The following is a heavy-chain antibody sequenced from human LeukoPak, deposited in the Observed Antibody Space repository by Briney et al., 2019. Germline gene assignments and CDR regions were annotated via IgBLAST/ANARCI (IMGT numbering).Heavy chain of an antibody. J-gene: IGHJ6*03. D-gene: IGHD6-19*01. CDR3: ARNYGYSSGWTTGGYYYYMDV. Sequence: PGGSLRLSCAASGFTFSSYSMTWVRQAPGKGLEWVSSISTSSSYIYYADSVKGRFTISRHNAKNSLFLQMNSLRAEDTAVYYCARNYGYSSGWTTGGYYYYMDVWGKGTTVTISS. CDR1: GFTFSSYS. CDR2: ISTSSSYI. V-gene: IGHV3-21*04.